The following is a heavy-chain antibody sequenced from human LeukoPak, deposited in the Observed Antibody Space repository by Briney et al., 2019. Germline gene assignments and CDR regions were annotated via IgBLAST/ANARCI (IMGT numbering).Heavy chain of an antibody. D-gene: IGHD1-26*01. CDR3: AVLGGFDY. CDR1: GFTFTSPA. J-gene: IGHJ4*02. Sequence: ASGKVFFKASGFTFTSPAVQWVRQARGQRLEWIGWIVVGSGNTNYAQKFQERVTITRDMSTSTAYMELSSLRSEDTAVYYCAVLGGFDYWGQGTLVTVSS. CDR2: IVVGSGNT. V-gene: IGHV1-58*01.